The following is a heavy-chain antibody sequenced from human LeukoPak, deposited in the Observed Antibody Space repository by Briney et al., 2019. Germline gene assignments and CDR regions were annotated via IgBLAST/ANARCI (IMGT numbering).Heavy chain of an antibody. V-gene: IGHV1-69*05. CDR3: ARGNYDFWSGLAFDI. J-gene: IGHJ3*02. D-gene: IGHD3-3*01. Sequence: SVKVSCRASGGTFSSYAISWVRQAPGQGLEWMGGIIPIFGTANYAQKFQGRVTITTDESTSTAYMELSSLRSEDTAVYYCARGNYDFWSGLAFDIWGQGTMVTVSS. CDR1: GGTFSSYA. CDR2: IIPIFGTA.